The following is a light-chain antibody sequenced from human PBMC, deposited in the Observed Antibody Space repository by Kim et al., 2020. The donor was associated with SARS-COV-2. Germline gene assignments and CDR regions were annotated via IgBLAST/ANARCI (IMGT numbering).Light chain of an antibody. CDR3: QAWDRGTVV. V-gene: IGLV3-1*01. CDR1: KLGDKD. Sequence: SYELTQPPSVSVSPGQTASITCSGDKLGDKDVCWYQQKPGQSPVLVIYQDRKRPSGIPERFSGSNSGNTATLTISGTQAMDEADYYCQAWDRGTVVFGGG. CDR2: QDR. J-gene: IGLJ3*02.